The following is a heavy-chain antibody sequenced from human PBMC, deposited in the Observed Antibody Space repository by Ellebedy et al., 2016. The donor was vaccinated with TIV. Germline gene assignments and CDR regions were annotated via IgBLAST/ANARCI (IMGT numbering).Heavy chain of an antibody. CDR2: TDHDGRVK. D-gene: IGHD3-9*01. CDR3: ARDDWGPAGP. V-gene: IGHV3-7*03. Sequence: GESLKISCVTSGFTFSINWMSWVRQAPGKGLEWVANTDHDGRVKFYVDSVEGRFTISRDNAKNSLYLQMNSLRAEDTAVYYCARDDWGPAGPWGQGTLVTVSS. J-gene: IGHJ5*02. CDR1: GFTFSINW.